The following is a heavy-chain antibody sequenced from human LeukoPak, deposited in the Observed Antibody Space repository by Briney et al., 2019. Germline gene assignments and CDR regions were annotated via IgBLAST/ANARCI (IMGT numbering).Heavy chain of an antibody. J-gene: IGHJ4*02. CDR3: ARDADRSYSLSN. D-gene: IGHD1-26*01. CDR1: GFTVSSNY. Sequence: GGSLRLSCAASGFTVSSNYMSWVRQAPGKGLEWVSVIYSGGSTYYADSVKGRFTISRDNSKNTLYLQMNSLSAEDTAVYYCARDADRSYSLSNWGQGTLVTVSS. CDR2: IYSGGST. V-gene: IGHV3-53*01.